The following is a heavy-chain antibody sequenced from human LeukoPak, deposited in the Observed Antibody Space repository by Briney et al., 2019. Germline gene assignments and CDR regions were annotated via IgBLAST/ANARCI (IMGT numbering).Heavy chain of an antibody. J-gene: IGHJ4*02. D-gene: IGHD2-15*01. CDR2: ISGSGGST. Sequence: PGGSLRLSCAASGFTFSTYAMSWVRQAPGKGLEWVSAISGSGGSTYYADSVKGRFTISRDNSKNTLYLQMNSLRAEDTAVYYCAKSEDIVVVVANDYWGQGTLVTVSS. CDR3: AKSEDIVVVVANDY. CDR1: GFTFSTYA. V-gene: IGHV3-23*01.